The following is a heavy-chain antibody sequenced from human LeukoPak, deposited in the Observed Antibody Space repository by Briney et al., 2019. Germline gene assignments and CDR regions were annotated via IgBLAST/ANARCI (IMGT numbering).Heavy chain of an antibody. J-gene: IGHJ4*02. D-gene: IGHD5-18*01. CDR3: ARHLSGVTGYTYGRGIDY. V-gene: IGHV3-48*04. Sequence: GSLRLSCAASGFTFSGYSMNWVRQAPGKGLEWVSYISSSSSTIYYTDSVKGRFTISRDNAKNSLYLQMNSLRAEDTAVYYCARHLSGVTGYTYGRGIDYWGQGTLVTVSS. CDR1: GFTFSGYS. CDR2: ISSSSSTI.